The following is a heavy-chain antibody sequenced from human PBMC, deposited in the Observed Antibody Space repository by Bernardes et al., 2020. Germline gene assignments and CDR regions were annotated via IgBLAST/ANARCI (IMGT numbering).Heavy chain of an antibody. Sequence: ETLSLTSTVSGASISGYFWSWIRQPPGKGLEWIAYIDHSGSTRYNPSLKSRVTTSLDTSKNQFSLKLSSVTAADTAVYYCSWETVLLRGDWYFDLWGRGTLVSVSS. CDR2: IDHSGST. D-gene: IGHD3-10*01. CDR3: SWETVLLRGDWYFDL. J-gene: IGHJ2*01. CDR1: GASISGYF. V-gene: IGHV4-59*01.